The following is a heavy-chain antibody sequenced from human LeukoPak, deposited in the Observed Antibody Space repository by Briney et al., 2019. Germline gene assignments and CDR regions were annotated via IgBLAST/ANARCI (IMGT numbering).Heavy chain of an antibody. Sequence: SQTLSLTCTVSGGSISSGGYYWSWIRQHPGKGLEWIGYIYYSGSTYYNPSLKSRVTISVDKSKNQFSLKLSSVTAADTAVYYCASLNDYGDYLPAWYFDLWGRGTLVTVSS. CDR3: ASLNDYGDYLPAWYFDL. D-gene: IGHD4-17*01. CDR1: GGSISSGGYY. CDR2: IYYSGST. J-gene: IGHJ2*01. V-gene: IGHV4-31*09.